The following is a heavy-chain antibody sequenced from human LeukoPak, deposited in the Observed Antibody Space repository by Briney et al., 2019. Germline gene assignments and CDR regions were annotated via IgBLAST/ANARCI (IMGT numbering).Heavy chain of an antibody. CDR1: GGSFSGYY. Sequence: SETLSLTCAVYGGSFSGYYWSWIRQPPGKGLEWIGEINHSGSTNYNPSLKSRVTISVDTSKNQFSLKLSSVTAADTAVYYCARGWAALTNDAFDIWGQGTMVTVSP. CDR2: INHSGST. D-gene: IGHD1-14*01. CDR3: ARGWAALTNDAFDI. V-gene: IGHV4-34*01. J-gene: IGHJ3*02.